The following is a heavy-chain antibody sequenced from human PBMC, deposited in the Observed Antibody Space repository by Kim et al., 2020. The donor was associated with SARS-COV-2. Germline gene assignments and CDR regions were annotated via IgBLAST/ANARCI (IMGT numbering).Heavy chain of an antibody. CDR3: ARDKVGARGIFEFYAGMDV. J-gene: IGHJ6*02. CDR2: INASGGST. CDR1: GFTFTNYY. D-gene: IGHD6-13*01. V-gene: IGHV1-46*01. Sequence: ASVKVSCKPSGFTFTNYYIHWVRQAPGRGLEWLGIINASGGSTRYGQKFQDRVTLTTDTSTGTVFMELNSLTSKDTAVYFCARDKVGARGIFEFYAGMDVWGQGTTVTVS.